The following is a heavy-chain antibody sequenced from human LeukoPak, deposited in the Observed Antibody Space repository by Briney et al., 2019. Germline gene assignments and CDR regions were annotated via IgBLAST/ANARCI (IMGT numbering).Heavy chain of an antibody. Sequence: PGGSLRLSCAASGFTFSSYSMNWVRQAPGKGLEWVSYISSSSSTIYYADSVKGRFTISRDNAKNSLYLQMNSLRAEDTAVYYCARISGTAMVSYYFDYWGQGTLVTVSS. CDR2: ISSSSSTI. CDR1: GFTFSSYS. V-gene: IGHV3-48*01. J-gene: IGHJ4*02. D-gene: IGHD5-18*01. CDR3: ARISGTAMVSYYFDY.